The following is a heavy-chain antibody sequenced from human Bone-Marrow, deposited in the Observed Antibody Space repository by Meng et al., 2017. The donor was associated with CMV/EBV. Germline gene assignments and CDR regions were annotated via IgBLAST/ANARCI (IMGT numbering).Heavy chain of an antibody. J-gene: IGHJ6*02. CDR1: GFTFSSYS. V-gene: IGHV3-21*01. D-gene: IGHD2-2*02. CDR3: ASLVVVPAAIPYYYAMDV. CDR2: ISSSSSYI. Sequence: GESLKISCAASGFTFSSYSMNWVRQAPGKGLEWVSSISSSSSYIYYADSVKGRFTISRDNAKNSLYLQMNSLRAEDTAVYYCASLVVVPAAIPYYYAMDVWGQGTTVAVSS.